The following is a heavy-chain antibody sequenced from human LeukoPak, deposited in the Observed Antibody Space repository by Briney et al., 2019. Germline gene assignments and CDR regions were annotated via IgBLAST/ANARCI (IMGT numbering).Heavy chain of an antibody. CDR2: ISYDGSHK. CDR1: GFTFSGYG. V-gene: IGHV3-30*18. CDR3: AKDSCGGDCYSLDY. D-gene: IGHD2-21*02. J-gene: IGHJ4*02. Sequence: PGGSLRLSCAASGFTFSGYGMHWVRQAPGKGLEWVAIISYDGSHKYYADSVKGRFTISRGSSKNTLYLQMNSLRAEDTAVYYCAKDSCGGDCYSLDYWGQGTLVTVSS.